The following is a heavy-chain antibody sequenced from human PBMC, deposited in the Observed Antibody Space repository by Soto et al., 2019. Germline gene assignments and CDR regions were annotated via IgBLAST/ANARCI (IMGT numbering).Heavy chain of an antibody. D-gene: IGHD3-10*01. CDR3: AKDRGYDGSGSYWYNLFDP. V-gene: IGHV3-23*01. CDR1: GFTFSSYA. CDR2: ISGSGGST. Sequence: PGGSLRLSCAASGFTFSSYAMSWVRQAPGKGLEWVSAISGSGGSTYYADSVKGRFTISRDNFKNTLYLQMNSLRAEDTAVYYCAKDRGYDGSGSYWYNLFDPWGQGTLVTVSS. J-gene: IGHJ5*02.